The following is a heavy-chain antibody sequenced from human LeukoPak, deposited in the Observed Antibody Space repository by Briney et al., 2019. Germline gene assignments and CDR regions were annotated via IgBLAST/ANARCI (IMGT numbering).Heavy chain of an antibody. D-gene: IGHD3-22*01. V-gene: IGHV3-7*01. CDR3: ARGDYYDSSGDFNDAFDI. CDR2: IKQDGSAK. Sequence: GGSLRLSCAASGFTFSRYWMSWVRQAPGKGLEWVANIKQDGSAKFYVDSVKGRFTISRDNAKNSVFLHMNSLRAEDTAVYYCARGDYYDSSGDFNDAFDIWGQGTMVTV. J-gene: IGHJ3*02. CDR1: GFTFSRYW.